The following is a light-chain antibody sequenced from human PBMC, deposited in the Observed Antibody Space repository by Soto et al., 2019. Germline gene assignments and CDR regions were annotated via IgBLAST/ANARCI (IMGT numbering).Light chain of an antibody. Sequence: EIVLTQSPGTLSLSPGERATLSCRASQSISSNYLAWYQQKPGQAPRLLIYGASSRATGIPDRFSGSGSGTDFTLTISRLETEDFAVYYCQQFGSSPLLTFGGGTKVEIK. CDR2: GAS. J-gene: IGKJ4*01. CDR1: QSISSNY. V-gene: IGKV3-20*01. CDR3: QQFGSSPLLT.